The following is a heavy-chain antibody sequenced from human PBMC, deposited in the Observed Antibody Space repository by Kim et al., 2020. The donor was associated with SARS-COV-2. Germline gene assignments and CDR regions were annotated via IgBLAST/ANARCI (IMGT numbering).Heavy chain of an antibody. D-gene: IGHD3-10*01. CDR1: GFTFSSYS. CDR3: ARDDYYGSGSYFFAY. J-gene: IGHJ4*02. CDR2: ISSSSSTI. V-gene: IGHV3-48*02. Sequence: GGSLRLSCAASGFTFSSYSMNWVRQAPGKGLEWVSYISSSSSTIYYADSVKGRFTISRDNAKNSLYLQMNSLRDEDTAVYYCARDDYYGSGSYFFAYWGQGTLVTVSS.